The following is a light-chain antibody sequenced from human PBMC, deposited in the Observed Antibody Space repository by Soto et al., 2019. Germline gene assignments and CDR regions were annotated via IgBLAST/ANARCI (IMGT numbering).Light chain of an antibody. CDR3: EQYNSYSPYT. J-gene: IGKJ2*01. V-gene: IGKV1-5*03. CDR1: QSISSW. CDR2: KAF. Sequence: DIQMTQSPSTLSASVGDRVTITCRASQSISSWLAWYQQKPGKAPKLLIYKAFSLESGVPSRFSGSGSGSEFTLTISRLQPDVFATYYCEQYNSYSPYTFGQRTKLEIK.